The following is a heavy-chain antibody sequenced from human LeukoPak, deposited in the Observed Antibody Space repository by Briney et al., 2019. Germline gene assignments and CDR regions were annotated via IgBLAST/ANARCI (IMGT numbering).Heavy chain of an antibody. D-gene: IGHD6-13*01. J-gene: IGHJ4*02. CDR1: GYTFTGHY. CDR2: INSISGGT. V-gene: IGHV1-2*02. CDR3: ARGFSSSWPLDY. Sequence: ASVKVSCKASGYTFTGHYIHWVRQAPGQGLEWMGWINSISGGTNYAQKFQGRVTMTRDTSISTAYMELTWLRSDDTAVYYCARGFSSSWPLDYWGQGTLVTVSS.